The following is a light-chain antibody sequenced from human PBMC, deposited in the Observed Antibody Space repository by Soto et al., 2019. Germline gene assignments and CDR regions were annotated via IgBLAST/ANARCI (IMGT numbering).Light chain of an antibody. CDR1: SSNIGNNY. CDR3: ATWDSSLSAGV. CDR2: DNN. Sequence: QSVLTQPPSVSAAPGQKVTISCSGSSSNIGNNYVSWYQHFPGAAPKLLIFDNNKRPSGIPDRFSGSRSGTSATLGITGLQTGDEADYYCATWDSSLSAGVFGGGTKLTVL. V-gene: IGLV1-51*01. J-gene: IGLJ2*01.